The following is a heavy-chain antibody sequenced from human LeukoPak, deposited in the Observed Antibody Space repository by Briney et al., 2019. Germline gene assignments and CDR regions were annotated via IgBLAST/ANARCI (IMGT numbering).Heavy chain of an antibody. CDR1: GFTFSNYA. D-gene: IGHD3-10*01. CDR2: ISCNGCTT. V-gene: IGHV3-64*04. J-gene: IGHJ4*02. CDR3: ARVRGVTRGPIDY. Sequence: SGGSLRLSCSASGFTFSNYAVHWVRQATGKVVEYVSAISCNGCTTYYPDSVNGRFTISRDNSKNTLYLQMNSLRAEDTAVYYCARVRGVTRGPIDYWGQGTLVTVSS.